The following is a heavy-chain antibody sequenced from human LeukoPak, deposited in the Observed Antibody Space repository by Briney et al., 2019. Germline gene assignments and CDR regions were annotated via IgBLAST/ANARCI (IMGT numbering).Heavy chain of an antibody. J-gene: IGHJ4*02. D-gene: IGHD3-10*01. V-gene: IGHV1-18*01. CDR2: ISAYTGHT. CDR3: SRTTDASGSHYPLDY. CDR1: GYTFINYG. Sequence: GASVKVSCKTSGYTFINYGISWVRQAPGQGLEWMAWISAYTGHTRYAQKFKGRVTMTTDSATSTVYMDLRSLSSDDTAVYYCSRTTDASGSHYPLDYWGQGTLDTVSS.